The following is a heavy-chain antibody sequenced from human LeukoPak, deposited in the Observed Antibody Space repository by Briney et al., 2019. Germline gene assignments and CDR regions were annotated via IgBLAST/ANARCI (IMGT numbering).Heavy chain of an antibody. J-gene: IGHJ3*02. CDR3: ARELYCSSTSCYRAHDAFDI. CDR2: INPSSGGT. Sequence: ASVKVSCKASGYTFTDYYMHWVRQAPGQGLEWMGWINPSSGGTNYAQKFQGRVTMTRDTSISTAYMELSRLRSDDTAVYYCARELYCSSTSCYRAHDAFDIWGQGTMVTVSS. D-gene: IGHD2-2*02. CDR1: GYTFTDYY. V-gene: IGHV1-2*02.